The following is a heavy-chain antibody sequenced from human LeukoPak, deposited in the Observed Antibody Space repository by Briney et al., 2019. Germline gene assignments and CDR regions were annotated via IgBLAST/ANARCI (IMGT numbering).Heavy chain of an antibody. CDR1: GFTFSSFA. CDR3: AREITGMAFDY. Sequence: PGRSLRLSCAASGFTFSSFAMHWVRQAPGKGLEWVAVISYDGSNKYYADSVKGRFTISRDNSKNTLYLQMNSLRPEDTAVYYCAREITGMAFDYWGQGTLVTVSS. V-gene: IGHV3-30*04. J-gene: IGHJ4*02. D-gene: IGHD1-20*01. CDR2: ISYDGSNK.